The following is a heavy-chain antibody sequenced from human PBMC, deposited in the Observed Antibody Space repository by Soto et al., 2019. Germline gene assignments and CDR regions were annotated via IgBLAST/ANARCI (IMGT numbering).Heavy chain of an antibody. V-gene: IGHV3-30*04. D-gene: IGHD2-15*01. CDR2: ISFDGKKI. CDR1: GFTFSIYA. Sequence: QVQLVESGGGVVQPGSSRRLSCTASGFTFSIYAMHWVRQAPGKGLEWVSIISFDGKKIDYAGSVRGRFTISRDNSQNTLHLQMDSLRTEDTAVYYCARRDFYCRGRNCFSGDYAMDVWGQGTTVTVSS. J-gene: IGHJ6*02. CDR3: ARRDFYCRGRNCFSGDYAMDV.